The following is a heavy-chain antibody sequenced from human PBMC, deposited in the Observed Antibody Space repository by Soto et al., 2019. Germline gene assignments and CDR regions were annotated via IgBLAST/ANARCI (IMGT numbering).Heavy chain of an antibody. V-gene: IGHV3-74*01. D-gene: IGHD6-6*01. J-gene: IGHJ4*02. CDR2: INGDGSST. Sequence: EVQLVESGGGLVQPGGSLRLSCTASGFTFSSYWMHWVRQAPGKVLVWVSRINGDGSSTNYADSVKGRFTISRDNAKNTLYLQMNSLRAEDTAVYYCARLSSPALVHSWGQGTLVTVSS. CDR3: ARLSSPALVHS. CDR1: GFTFSSYW.